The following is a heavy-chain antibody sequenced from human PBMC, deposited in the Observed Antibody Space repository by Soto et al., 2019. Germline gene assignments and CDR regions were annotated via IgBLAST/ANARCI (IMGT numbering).Heavy chain of an antibody. CDR3: AKDRVVYYYYGMDL. Sequence: QVQLVESGGGVVQPGRSLRLSCAASGFTFSSYAMHWVRQAPGKGLEWVAVISYDGSHKYYPDSVKGRFTISRDSSKNTLYLQMNSLRADDTAIYYCAKDRVVYYYYGMDLWGQGTTVTVSS. V-gene: IGHV3-30*18. J-gene: IGHJ6*02. CDR1: GFTFSSYA. CDR2: ISYDGSHK.